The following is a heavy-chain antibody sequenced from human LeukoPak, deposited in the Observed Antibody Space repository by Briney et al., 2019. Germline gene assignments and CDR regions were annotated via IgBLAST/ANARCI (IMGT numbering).Heavy chain of an antibody. V-gene: IGHV1-18*01. CDR2: ISTYSGSK. J-gene: IGHJ5*02. CDR3: ARDLGYGLDP. D-gene: IGHD5-18*01. Sequence: ASVTVACKASGYAFATYGITWVRQAPGQGLEWVGWISTYSGSKSYAETFQDRVTMTTHTSTNTAYMEFKTLRSDDTAIYYCARDLGYGLDPWGQGTLVIVSS. CDR1: GYAFATYG.